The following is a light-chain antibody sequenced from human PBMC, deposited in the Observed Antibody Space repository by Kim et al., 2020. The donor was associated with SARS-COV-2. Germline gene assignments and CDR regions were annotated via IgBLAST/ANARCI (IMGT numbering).Light chain of an antibody. CDR2: EVT. V-gene: IGLV2-23*02. Sequence: SITISCTGTSSDVGSYNVVSWYQQHPGKGPKLIIYEVTRRPSGVYDRFSGSKSGNTASLTISGLQAEDEADYYCCSYAGSRTYVVFGGGTQLTVL. J-gene: IGLJ7*01. CDR3: CSYAGSRTYVV. CDR1: SSDVGSYNV.